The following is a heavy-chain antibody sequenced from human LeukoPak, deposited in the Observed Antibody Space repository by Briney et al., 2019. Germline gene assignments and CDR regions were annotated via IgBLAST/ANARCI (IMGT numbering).Heavy chain of an antibody. D-gene: IGHD3-10*01. Sequence: PSETLSLTCTVSGGSISTSNYYWGWIRQPPGKGPEWIGNIFYSGSTYYGPSLKSRVTISGDTSKIQFSLKLSSVTAADTAVYYCARSSYYYGADAFDIWGQGTMVTVSS. CDR1: GGSISTSNYY. V-gene: IGHV4-39*07. J-gene: IGHJ3*02. CDR3: ARSSYYYGADAFDI. CDR2: IFYSGST.